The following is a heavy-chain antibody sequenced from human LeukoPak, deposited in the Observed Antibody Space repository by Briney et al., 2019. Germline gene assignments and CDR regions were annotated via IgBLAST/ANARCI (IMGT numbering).Heavy chain of an antibody. V-gene: IGHV4-34*01. D-gene: IGHD1-26*01. J-gene: IGHJ4*02. CDR2: INHSGST. CDR1: GFTFSSYG. CDR3: ARGAREAVDY. Sequence: PGGSLRLSCAASGFTFSSYGMSWVRQAPGKGLEWIGGINHSGSTNYNPSLKSRVTISVDTSKNQFSLKLSSVTAADTAVYYCARGAREAVDYWGQGTLVTVSS.